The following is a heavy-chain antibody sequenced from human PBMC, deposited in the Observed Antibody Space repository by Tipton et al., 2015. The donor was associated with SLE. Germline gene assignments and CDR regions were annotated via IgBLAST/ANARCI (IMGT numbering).Heavy chain of an antibody. CDR3: ARTNGGGATFFDY. V-gene: IGHV4-34*01. D-gene: IGHD7-27*01. Sequence: TLSLTCAMNGGSFSSYYWSLIRQPPGKGLEWIGEINHSGSANYNPSLKSRVTISLDTSQNHLSLKLTSVTAADTAVYYCARTNGGGATFFDYWGQGTLVTVSS. CDR1: GGSFSSYY. J-gene: IGHJ4*02. CDR2: INHSGSA.